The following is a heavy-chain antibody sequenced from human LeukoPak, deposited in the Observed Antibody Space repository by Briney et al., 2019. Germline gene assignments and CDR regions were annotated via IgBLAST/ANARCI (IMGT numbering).Heavy chain of an antibody. CDR1: GFTFDDYA. CDR3: AARLGYCSGGSCSGYDY. CDR2: ISWNSGSI. D-gene: IGHD2-15*01. J-gene: IGHJ4*02. V-gene: IGHV3-9*01. Sequence: PGRSLRLSCAASGFTFDDYAMHWVRQAPGKGLEWVSGISWNSGSIGYADSVKGRFTISRDNAKNSLYLQMNSLRAEDTAVYYCAARLGYCSGGSCSGYDYWGQGTLVTVSS.